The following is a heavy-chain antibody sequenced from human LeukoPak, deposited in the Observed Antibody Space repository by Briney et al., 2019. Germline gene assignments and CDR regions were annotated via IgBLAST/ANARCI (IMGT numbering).Heavy chain of an antibody. CDR2: INTDGTVT. D-gene: IGHD6-19*01. J-gene: IGHJ4*02. Sequence: GGSLTPSSAASGFTFSKYWMLWVRQAPGKGLESVSRINTDGTVTTYADSVKGRFTVSRDNADNTMFLQMNSVRDEDTAVYYCATKQWLHLLPYEWGQGTPVTVSS. V-gene: IGHV3-74*01. CDR1: GFTFSKYW. CDR3: ATKQWLHLLPYE.